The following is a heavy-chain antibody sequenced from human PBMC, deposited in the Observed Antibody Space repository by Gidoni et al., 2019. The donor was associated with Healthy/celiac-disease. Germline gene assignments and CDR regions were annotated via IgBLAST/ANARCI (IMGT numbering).Heavy chain of an antibody. CDR3: ATGTAVAGN. CDR1: GYTLTALS. V-gene: IGHV1-24*01. Sequence: QVQLVQSGGEVKQPRASAKVTCKVAGYTLTALSMHWVRQAPVKGLEWMGGFDPEDGETIYAQKFQGRGTMTEDTSIDTAYMELSSLSSEDKAVYYCATGTAVAGNWGQGTLVTVSS. D-gene: IGHD6-19*01. J-gene: IGHJ4*02. CDR2: FDPEDGET.